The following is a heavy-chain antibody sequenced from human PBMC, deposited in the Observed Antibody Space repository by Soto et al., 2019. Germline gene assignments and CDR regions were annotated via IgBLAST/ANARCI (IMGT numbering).Heavy chain of an antibody. CDR1: GGSISSNYW. V-gene: IGHV4-4*02. Sequence: QVQLQESGPGLVKPSGTLSLICDVSGGSISSNYWWSWVRQSPGKGLEWIGEMQHSGRINYNPSRKSRVTVSMDKSKNQFSLEVSSLTAADTAVYYCARNDFYDLDVWGQGTTVTVSS. J-gene: IGHJ6*02. CDR3: ARNDFYDLDV. CDR2: MQHSGRI.